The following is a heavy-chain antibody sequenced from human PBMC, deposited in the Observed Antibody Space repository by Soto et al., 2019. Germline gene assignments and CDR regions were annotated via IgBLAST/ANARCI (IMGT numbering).Heavy chain of an antibody. D-gene: IGHD1-26*01. J-gene: IGHJ6*02. Sequence: QVQLVQSGAEVKKPGSSVKVSCRTSGGTFSSYAISWVRQAPGQGLEWMGGIIPIFGTANYAQKFQGRVTITADASTSIAYMELSSLRSEDTAVYYCARDGSGSYRRDYYSYGMDVWGQGTTVTVSS. CDR1: GGTFSSYA. V-gene: IGHV1-69*12. CDR3: ARDGSGSYRRDYYSYGMDV. CDR2: IIPIFGTA.